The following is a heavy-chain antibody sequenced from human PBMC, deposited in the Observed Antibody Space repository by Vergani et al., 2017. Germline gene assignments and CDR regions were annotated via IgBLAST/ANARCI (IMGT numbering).Heavy chain of an antibody. CDR1: GSSISSGSYY. CDR2: IYTSGST. CDR3: ARGAVGCSSTSCYEGGWFDP. J-gene: IGHJ5*02. Sequence: QVQLQESGPGLVKSSETLSLTCTVSGSSISSGSYYWSWIRQPAGKGLEWIGRIYTSGSTNYNPSLKSRVTISVDTSKNQFSLKLSSVTAADTAVYYCARGAVGCSSTSCYEGGWFDPWGQGTLVTVSS. D-gene: IGHD2-2*01. V-gene: IGHV4-61*02.